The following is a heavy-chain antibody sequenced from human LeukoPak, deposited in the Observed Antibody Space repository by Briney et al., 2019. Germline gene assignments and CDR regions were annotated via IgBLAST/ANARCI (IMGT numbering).Heavy chain of an antibody. CDR2: INGDGSET. D-gene: IGHD3-16*01. J-gene: IGHJ4*02. V-gene: IGHV3-74*01. Sequence: GGSLRLSCAASRFTFSSFWIYWVRHAPGKGLGWVSRINGDGSETIYADSVKGRFTISRDNAKNTVYLQMNSLRAEGTAVYYCARVRMGDDFNPFDYWGQGTLVTVSS. CDR1: RFTFSSFW. CDR3: ARVRMGDDFNPFDY.